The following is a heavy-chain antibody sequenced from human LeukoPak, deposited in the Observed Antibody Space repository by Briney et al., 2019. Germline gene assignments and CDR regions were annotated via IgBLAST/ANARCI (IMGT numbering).Heavy chain of an antibody. CDR1: GYRVSESS. Sequence: ASVKVSCKVSGYRVSESSMHWVRQAPGKGLEWMGGFDPDDRKTIYAQKFQGRFTMTEDTSTDTAYMELSSLRSEDTAVYYCATDTHYYYDSSGYYDYWGQGTLVTVSS. J-gene: IGHJ4*02. CDR2: FDPDDRKT. V-gene: IGHV1-24*01. CDR3: ATDTHYYYDSSGYYDY. D-gene: IGHD3-22*01.